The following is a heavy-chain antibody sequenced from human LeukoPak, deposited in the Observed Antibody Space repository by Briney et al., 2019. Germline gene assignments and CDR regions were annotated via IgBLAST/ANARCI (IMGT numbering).Heavy chain of an antibody. CDR1: GYTFTSHG. CDR2: ISTNNGNT. J-gene: IGHJ5*02. V-gene: IGHV1-18*01. D-gene: IGHD1-26*01. CDR3: ARDASIRARGSYL. Sequence: ASVKVSCKASGYTFTSHGFSWVRQAPGQGLEWMGWISTNNGNTNYAQKFQGRVTMTTDTSTSTAYMELRSLRSDDTAVYYCARDASIRARGSYLWGQGTLVTVSS.